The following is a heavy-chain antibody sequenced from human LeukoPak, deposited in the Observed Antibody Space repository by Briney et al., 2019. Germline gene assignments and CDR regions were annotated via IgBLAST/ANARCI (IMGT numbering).Heavy chain of an antibody. CDR1: GYTFTSYA. CDR3: ARESQHGMDV. J-gene: IGHJ6*04. Sequence: ASVKVSCKASGYTFTSYAMHWVRQAPGQRLEWMGWINAGNGNTKYSQRFQGRVTITRDTSANTAYMESSSLRSEDTAVYYCARESQHGMDVWGKGTTVTVSS. CDR2: INAGNGNT. V-gene: IGHV1-3*01.